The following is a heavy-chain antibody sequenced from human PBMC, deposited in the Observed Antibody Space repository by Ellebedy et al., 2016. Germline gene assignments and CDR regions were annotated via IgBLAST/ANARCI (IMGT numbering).Heavy chain of an antibody. CDR2: ISANGDKR. CDR3: RQGHYADY. Sequence: GGSLRLXXAVPGLPFSTFFMSWVRQAPGKGLEWVATISANGDKRDLADSVQGRFTVSRDNFRNTLHLQMNNLGGEDTAVYYCRQGHYADYWGQGTLVTVSS. CDR1: GLPFSTFF. V-gene: IGHV3-23*01. D-gene: IGHD2-2*01. J-gene: IGHJ4*02.